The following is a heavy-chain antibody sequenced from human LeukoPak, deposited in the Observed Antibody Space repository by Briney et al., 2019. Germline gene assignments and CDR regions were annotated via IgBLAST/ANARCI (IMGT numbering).Heavy chain of an antibody. CDR3: TRYYYDSSGYYYLFDY. Sequence: GGSLRLSCAASGFTFSGSAMHRVRQASGKGLEWVGRIRSKANSYATAYAASVKGRFTISRDDSKNTAYLQMNSLKTEDTAVYYCTRYYYDSSGYYYLFDYWGQGTLVTVSS. CDR2: IRSKANSYAT. CDR1: GFTFSGSA. V-gene: IGHV3-73*01. D-gene: IGHD3-22*01. J-gene: IGHJ4*02.